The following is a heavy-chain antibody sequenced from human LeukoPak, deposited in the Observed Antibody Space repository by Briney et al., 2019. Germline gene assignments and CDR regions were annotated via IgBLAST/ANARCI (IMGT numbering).Heavy chain of an antibody. J-gene: IGHJ4*01. Sequence: GGSLRLSCAASGFTFSSYSMNWVRQARGKGLEWVSSISSSSSYIYYADSVKGRFTISRDNAKNSLYLQMNSLRAEDTAVYYCASGVVATFDYWGQGTLVTVSS. CDR2: ISSSSSYI. CDR3: ASGVVATFDY. D-gene: IGHD3-22*01. CDR1: GFTFSSYS. V-gene: IGHV3-21*01.